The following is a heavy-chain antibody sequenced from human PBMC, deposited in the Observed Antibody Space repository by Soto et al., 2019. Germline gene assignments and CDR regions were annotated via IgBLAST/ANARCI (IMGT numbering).Heavy chain of an antibody. Sequence: ASVKVSCKASGYTFTSYGISLVRQAPVQVLELIVWIIAYNFNTNYSQKLQGRFTITTYTSTSTSYMELRSLRSDDTAVYYCARDLPTVDYWGQGTMVTVSS. CDR2: IIAYNFNT. CDR3: ARDLPTVDY. J-gene: IGHJ4*02. V-gene: IGHV1-18*01. CDR1: GYTFTSYG.